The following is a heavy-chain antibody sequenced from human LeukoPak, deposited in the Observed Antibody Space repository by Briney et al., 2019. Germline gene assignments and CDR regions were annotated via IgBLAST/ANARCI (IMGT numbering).Heavy chain of an antibody. Sequence: GGSLRLSCAASGFTFSSYAVSWVRQAPGKGLEWVSAISGSGGSTYYADSVKGRFTISRDNSKNTLYLQMNSLRAEDTAVYYCAKDRWELLIGWFDPWGQGTLVTVSS. CDR1: GFTFSSYA. V-gene: IGHV3-23*01. D-gene: IGHD1-26*01. CDR3: AKDRWELLIGWFDP. CDR2: ISGSGGST. J-gene: IGHJ5*02.